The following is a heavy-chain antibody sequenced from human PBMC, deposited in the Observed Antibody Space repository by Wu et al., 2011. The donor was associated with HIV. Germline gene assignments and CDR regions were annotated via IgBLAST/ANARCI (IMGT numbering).Heavy chain of an antibody. J-gene: IGHJ4*02. Sequence: GYTFTVNYIHWLRQAPGQGLEWMGWINPNSGGTNFARKFQGRVALTRDTSISTAYMELSSLRSDDAAIYYCARVNYCFKGVCHNYDYWGPGTPVTVSS. CDR3: ARVNYCFKGVCHNYDY. V-gene: IGHV1-2*02. CDR2: INPNSGGT. D-gene: IGHD2-8*01. CDR1: GYTFTVNY.